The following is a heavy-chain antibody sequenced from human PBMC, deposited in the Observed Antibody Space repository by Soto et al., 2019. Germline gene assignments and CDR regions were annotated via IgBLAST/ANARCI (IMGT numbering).Heavy chain of an antibody. D-gene: IGHD4-17*01. CDR2: IYYSGST. V-gene: IGHV4-39*01. CDR1: GGSISSSSYY. Sequence: QLQLQESGPGLVKPSETLSLTCTVSGGSISSSSYYWGWIRQPPGKGLEWIGSIYYSGSTYYNPSLKSRVTISVDTSKNQFSLKLSSVTAADTAVYYCARLGHDYEDAFDIWGQGTMVTVSS. CDR3: ARLGHDYEDAFDI. J-gene: IGHJ3*02.